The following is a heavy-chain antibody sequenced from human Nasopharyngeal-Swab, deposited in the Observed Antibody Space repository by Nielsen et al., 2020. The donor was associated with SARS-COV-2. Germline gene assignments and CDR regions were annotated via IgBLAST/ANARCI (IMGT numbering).Heavy chain of an antibody. J-gene: IGHJ3*02. CDR1: GFTFDDYA. Sequence: GGSLRLSCVASGFTFDDYAMHWVRQAPGKGLEWVSFISGDTYSTNYVDSVKGRFTISRDNSKNSLYLQMNSLRGEDTAVYYCTRVDVHDAFDMWGQGTMVTVSS. D-gene: IGHD3-16*01. CDR2: ISGDTYST. V-gene: IGHV3-43*02. CDR3: TRVDVHDAFDM.